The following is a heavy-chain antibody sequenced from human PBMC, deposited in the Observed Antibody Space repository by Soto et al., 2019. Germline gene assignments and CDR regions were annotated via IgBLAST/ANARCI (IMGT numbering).Heavy chain of an antibody. CDR1: GGSISSGGYS. V-gene: IGHV4-30-2*01. CDR3: ASMTTVTTHDAFDI. CDR2: IYHSGST. Sequence: QLQLQESDSGLVKPSQTLSLTCAVSGGSISSGGYSWSWIRQPPGKGLEWIGYIYHSGSTYYNPSLKSRVTISVDRSKNQFSLKLSSVTAADTAVYYCASMTTVTTHDAFDIWGQGTMVTVSS. J-gene: IGHJ3*02. D-gene: IGHD4-17*01.